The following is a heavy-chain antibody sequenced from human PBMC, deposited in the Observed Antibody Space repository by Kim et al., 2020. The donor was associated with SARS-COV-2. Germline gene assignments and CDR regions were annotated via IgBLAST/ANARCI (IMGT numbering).Heavy chain of an antibody. CDR1: GGSISSSSYY. D-gene: IGHD6-19*01. CDR3: ARQGGIAVAGTPRYFDL. CDR2: IYYSGST. Sequence: SETLSLTCTVSGGSISSSSYYWGWIRQPPGKGLEWIGSIYYSGSTYYNPSLKSRVTISVDTSKNQFSLKLSSVTAADTAVYYCARQGGIAVAGTPRYFDLWGRGTLVTVSS. V-gene: IGHV4-39*01. J-gene: IGHJ2*01.